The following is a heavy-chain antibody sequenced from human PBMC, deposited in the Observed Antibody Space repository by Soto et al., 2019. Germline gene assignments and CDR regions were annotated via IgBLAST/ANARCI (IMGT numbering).Heavy chain of an antibody. V-gene: IGHV4-59*08. CDR1: GASISSYY. CDR3: ARQMFIGGMDV. D-gene: IGHD2-15*01. J-gene: IGHJ6*02. Sequence: SETLSLTCTVSGASISSYYWSWIRQPPGKGLEWIGYIYYSGSTNYNPSLKSRVDTSKNQFSLRLSSVTAADTAVYHCARQMFIGGMDVWGQGTTVTVS. CDR2: IYYSGST.